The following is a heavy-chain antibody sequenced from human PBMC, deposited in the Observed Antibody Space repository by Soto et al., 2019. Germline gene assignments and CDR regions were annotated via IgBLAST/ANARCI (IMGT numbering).Heavy chain of an antibody. CDR2: IIPILGIA. J-gene: IGHJ2*01. Sequence: QVQLVQSGAEVKKPGSSVKVSCKASGGTFSSYTISWVRQAPGQGLEWMGRIIPILGIAKYAQKFQGRVTITADKSTRIAYRELSSRRSEDTAVYYCARSGCSVGSCYQGPYSYFELWGRGTLVTVSS. CDR3: ARSGCSVGSCYQGPYSYFEL. CDR1: GGTFSSYT. V-gene: IGHV1-69*02. D-gene: IGHD2-15*01.